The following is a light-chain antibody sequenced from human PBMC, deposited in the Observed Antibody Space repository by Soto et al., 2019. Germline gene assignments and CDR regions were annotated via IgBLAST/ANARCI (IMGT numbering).Light chain of an antibody. CDR2: GAS. CDR3: QQYNNWPLT. Sequence: EIVMTQSPATLSVSPGERTTLSCRASQSVSRNLAWYQQKPGQPPRLLIYGASTRATGIPARFSGSGSGTEFTLTISSLQSEDFAVYYCQQYNNWPLTFGGGTKVEIK. V-gene: IGKV3-15*01. J-gene: IGKJ4*01. CDR1: QSVSRN.